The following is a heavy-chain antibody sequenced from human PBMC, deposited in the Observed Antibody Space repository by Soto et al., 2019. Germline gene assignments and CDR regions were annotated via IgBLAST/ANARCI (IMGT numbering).Heavy chain of an antibody. CDR2: IYWDDDK. V-gene: IGHV2-5*08. CDR3: AHRRSTYYYDSTFDP. Sequence: TLSLTCTVSGDSISSGAYYWSWIRQPPGKALEWLALIYWDDDKRYSPSLKSRLTITKDTSKNQVVLTMTNMDPVDTATYYCAHRRSTYYYDSTFDPWGQGTLVTVSS. J-gene: IGHJ5*02. D-gene: IGHD3-22*01. CDR1: GDSISSGAYY.